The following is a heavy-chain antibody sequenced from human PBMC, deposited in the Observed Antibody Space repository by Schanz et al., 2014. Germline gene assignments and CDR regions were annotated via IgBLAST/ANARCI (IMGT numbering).Heavy chain of an antibody. CDR3: ARANYRRKINFDY. V-gene: IGHV3-33*01. CDR1: GFIFSNYG. J-gene: IGHJ4*02. CDR2: IWYDENYK. D-gene: IGHD3-10*01. Sequence: QVQLVESGGGVVQPGGSLRLSCAASGFIFSNYGMHWVRQAPGKGLEWVAVIWYDENYKYYADSVKGRFTMSRDNSKNTLYLQMNSLRAEDTAVYYCARANYRRKINFDYWGRGTLVTVSS.